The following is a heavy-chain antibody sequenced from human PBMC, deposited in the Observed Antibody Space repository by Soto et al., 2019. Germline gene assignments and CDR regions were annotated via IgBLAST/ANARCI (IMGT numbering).Heavy chain of an antibody. V-gene: IGHV1-8*01. Sequence: GASVKVSCKASGYTFPSYDINLVRQATGQGLEWMGWMNPNSGNTGYAQKFQGRVTMTRNTSISTAYMELSSLRSEDTAVYYCERTLNTFPARGIDVWGQGTTVTVSS. J-gene: IGHJ6*02. CDR3: ERTLNTFPARGIDV. CDR2: MNPNSGNT. CDR1: GYTFPSYD. D-gene: IGHD2-2*01.